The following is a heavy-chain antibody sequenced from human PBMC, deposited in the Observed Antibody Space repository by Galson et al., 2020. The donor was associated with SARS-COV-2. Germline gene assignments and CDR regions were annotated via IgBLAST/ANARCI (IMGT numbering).Heavy chain of an antibody. V-gene: IGHV3-23*05. D-gene: IGHD3-16*01. CDR3: EKASRTSWGFFDL. CDR2: INCASNSI. CDR1: GFTFRTFA. Sequence: GGSLRLSCAASGFTFRTFAVTWVRQAPGKGLEWVSAINCASNSIYYADSVKGRFTISRDNSKSTLYLQMNSLRAEDAAIYYCEKASRTSWGFFDLWGPGTLVTVSS. J-gene: IGHJ4*02.